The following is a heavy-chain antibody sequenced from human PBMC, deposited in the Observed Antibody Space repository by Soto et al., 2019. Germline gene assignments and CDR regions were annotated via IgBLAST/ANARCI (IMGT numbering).Heavy chain of an antibody. CDR2: ISGSGGST. V-gene: IGHV3-23*01. D-gene: IGHD3-3*01. CDR3: AKSYDFWSGSPPFDY. J-gene: IGHJ4*02. Sequence: PGGSLRLSCAASGFTFSGYAMSWVRQAPGKGLEWVSAISGSGGSTYYADSVKGRFTISRDNSKNTLYLQMNSLRAEDTAVYYCAKSYDFWSGSPPFDYWGQGTLVTVSS. CDR1: GFTFSGYA.